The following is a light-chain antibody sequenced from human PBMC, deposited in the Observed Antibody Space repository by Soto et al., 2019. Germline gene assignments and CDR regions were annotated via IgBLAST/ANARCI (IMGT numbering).Light chain of an antibody. CDR2: DAS. CDR1: QSISNY. V-gene: IGKV3-11*01. J-gene: IGKJ5*01. Sequence: EVVLTQSPATPSLSPGERATVSCRANQSISNYLAWYQQRPGQAPRLLIYDASRRATGIPARFSGSGSGTDFTLTISSLEPEDFAVYYCHQRYDWPITFGQGTRLEI. CDR3: HQRYDWPIT.